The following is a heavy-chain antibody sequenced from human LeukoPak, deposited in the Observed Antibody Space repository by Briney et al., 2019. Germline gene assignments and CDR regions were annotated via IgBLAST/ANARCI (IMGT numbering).Heavy chain of an antibody. CDR1: GFAFSSFA. D-gene: IGHD6-19*01. V-gene: IGHV3-23*01. J-gene: IGHJ6*03. CDR3: TKEFHVAVAVADYYYFYMDV. CDR2: INCGGNTT. Sequence: QSGGSLRLSRAASGFAFSSFAMGWVRQSPGKGLEWLSPINCGGNTTFYSDSVKGRFTISRDNSKNTLYLHMDSLRPDDTATYYCTKEFHVAVAVADYYYFYMDVWGRGTAVTVSS.